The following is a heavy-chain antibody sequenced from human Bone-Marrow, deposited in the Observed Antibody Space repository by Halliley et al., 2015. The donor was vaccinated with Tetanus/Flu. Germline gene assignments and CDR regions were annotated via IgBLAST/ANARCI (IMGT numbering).Heavy chain of an antibody. V-gene: IGHV4-31*03. D-gene: IGHD3-10*01. CDR2: IYYSGST. Sequence: TLSLTCTVSGDSINSGDHYWSWIRQPPGKGLEWIGHIYYSGSTYYNPSLRSRVSISVDTSKNQFSLKVNSVTAADTAVYYCARGNGDSEGFGSYYGMDVWGQGTTVTVSS. J-gene: IGHJ6*02. CDR3: ARGNGDSEGFGSYYGMDV. CDR1: GDSINSGDHY.